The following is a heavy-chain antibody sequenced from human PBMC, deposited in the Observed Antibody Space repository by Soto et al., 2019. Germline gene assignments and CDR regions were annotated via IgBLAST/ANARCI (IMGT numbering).Heavy chain of an antibody. V-gene: IGHV4-30-4*08. Sequence: SETLSLTCTVSGVSISNDDYYWTWIRQPPGKGLEWIGHIYYNGNTYYNPSLKSRLTMSLDTSQNQFSLHLTSVIAADSASYFCARATTVTSSFFYYGLDVWGQGTTVTVSS. J-gene: IGHJ6*02. CDR2: IYYNGNT. CDR3: ARATTVTSSFFYYGLDV. CDR1: GVSISNDDYY. D-gene: IGHD4-17*01.